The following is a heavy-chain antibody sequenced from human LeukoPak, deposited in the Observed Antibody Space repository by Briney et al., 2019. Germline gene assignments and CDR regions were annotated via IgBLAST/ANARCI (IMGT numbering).Heavy chain of an antibody. CDR3: ARAPRLLYSSSWDPRYYFDY. Sequence: GGSLRLSCAASGFIFSNYWMRWVRQTPGKGQEWVANIKQDGSEKYYVDSVKGRFTISRDNAKNSLYLQMNSLRAEDTAVYYCARAPRLLYSSSWDPRYYFDYWGQGTLVTVSS. D-gene: IGHD6-13*01. CDR2: IKQDGSEK. V-gene: IGHV3-7*01. CDR1: GFIFSNYW. J-gene: IGHJ4*02.